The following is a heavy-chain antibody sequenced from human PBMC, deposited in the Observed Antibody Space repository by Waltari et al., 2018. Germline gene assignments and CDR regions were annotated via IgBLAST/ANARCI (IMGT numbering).Heavy chain of an antibody. J-gene: IGHJ4*02. V-gene: IGHV4-4*01. CDR2: IHGSERI. D-gene: IGHD5-12*01. Sequence: WWNVYRQPPGKGLGCNWQIHGSERINYNPSLESRVPVSRDTSNTQFSLKLTSATAADTAVYFCARDRGRGLYLDSWGQGILVTVSP. CDR1: W. CDR3: ARDRGRGLYLDS.